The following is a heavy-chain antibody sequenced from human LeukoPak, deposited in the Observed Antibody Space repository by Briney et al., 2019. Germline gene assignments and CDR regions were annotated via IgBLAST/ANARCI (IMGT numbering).Heavy chain of an antibody. J-gene: IGHJ5*02. Sequence: ASVKVSCKASGYTFTSYGISWVRQAPGQGLEWMGWISAYNGNTNYAQKLQGRVTMTTDTSTSTAYMELRSLRSDDTAVYYCARVGRGEYQLLYGSASWFDPWGQGTLVTVSS. D-gene: IGHD2-2*02. CDR1: GYTFTSYG. V-gene: IGHV1-18*01. CDR2: ISAYNGNT. CDR3: ARVGRGEYQLLYGSASWFDP.